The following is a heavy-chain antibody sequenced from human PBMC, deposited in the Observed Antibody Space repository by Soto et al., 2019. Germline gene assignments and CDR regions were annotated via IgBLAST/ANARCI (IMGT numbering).Heavy chain of an antibody. CDR2: IYFGGTT. CDR3: ARRRVAVSGTSRFDP. D-gene: IGHD1-7*01. CDR1: GGSIRSSSYF. Sequence: SETLSLTCTVSGGSIRSSSYFWSWIRQAPGKGLEWIGSIYFGGTTYYNPSLKTRVTISVDTSRSQFFLKLTSVTVADAAVYYCARRRVAVSGTSRFDPWGQGTQVTVSS. V-gene: IGHV4-39*01. J-gene: IGHJ5*02.